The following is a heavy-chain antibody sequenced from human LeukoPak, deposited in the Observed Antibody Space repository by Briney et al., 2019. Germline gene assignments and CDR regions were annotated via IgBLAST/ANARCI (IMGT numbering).Heavy chain of an antibody. CDR1: GYTFTGFY. J-gene: IGHJ4*02. V-gene: IGHV1-2*02. CDR3: ARGPYDY. CDR2: INPNSGDT. Sequence: ASVKVSCTASGYTFTGFYIHWVRQAPGQGLEWMGWINPNSGDTNYAQKFQGGVTMTTDTSINTAYMDLNRLRSDDSAIYYCARGPYDYWGQGTLVTVSS.